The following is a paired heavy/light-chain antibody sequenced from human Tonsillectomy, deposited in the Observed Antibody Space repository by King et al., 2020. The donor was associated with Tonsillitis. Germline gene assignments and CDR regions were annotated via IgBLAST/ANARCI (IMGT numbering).Heavy chain of an antibody. J-gene: IGHJ3*02. Sequence: QVQMVESGGGVVQPGRSLRLSCAASGFTISSTAMHWVRQGPGKGLEWVAVISFDGNDQYYADYVKGRFTISKENSKNTLYLEMNSLTPEDTAVYYCARKGREYCSTTSCPPDAFDIWGQGTMVIVSS. D-gene: IGHD2-2*01. CDR1: GFTISSTA. CDR2: ISFDGNDQ. CDR3: ARKGREYCSTTSCPPDAFDI. V-gene: IGHV3-30*04.
Light chain of an antibody. V-gene: IGLV1-40*01. CDR3: QSHDRSLSVLYV. CDR1: SSNIGAGYD. CDR2: GNS. Sequence: QSVLTQPPSVSGAPGQRVTISCTGSSSNIGAGYDVHWYQQLPGTAPKLLLYGNSNRPSGVPDRFSGSKSGTSASLAITGLQAEDEADYYCQSHDRSLSVLYVFGTGTKVTVL. J-gene: IGLJ1*01.